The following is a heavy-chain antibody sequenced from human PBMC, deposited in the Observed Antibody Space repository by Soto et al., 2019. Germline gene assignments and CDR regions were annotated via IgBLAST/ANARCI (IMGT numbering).Heavy chain of an antibody. Sequence: VASVKVSCKASGGTFSSYSISWVRQAPGQGLEWMGGIIPIFGTANYAQKFQGRVTITADESTSTAYMELSSLRSEDTAVYYCAASRARGIAAADPWGQGTQVTVSS. V-gene: IGHV1-69*13. CDR1: GGTFSSYS. J-gene: IGHJ5*02. D-gene: IGHD6-13*01. CDR2: IIPIFGTA. CDR3: AASRARGIAAADP.